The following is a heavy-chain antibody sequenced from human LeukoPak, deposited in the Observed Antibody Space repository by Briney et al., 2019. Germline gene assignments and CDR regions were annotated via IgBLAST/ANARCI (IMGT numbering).Heavy chain of an antibody. D-gene: IGHD3-22*01. CDR1: GGSFSGYY. J-gene: IGHJ4*02. V-gene: IGHV4-34*01. Sequence: PSETLSLTCAVYGGSFSGYYWSWIRQPPGKGLEWIGEINHSGSTNYNPSLKSRVTISVDTSKNQFSLKLSSVTAADTAVYYCARAGDSSGCSDYWDQGILVTVSS. CDR2: INHSGST. CDR3: ARAGDSSGCSDY.